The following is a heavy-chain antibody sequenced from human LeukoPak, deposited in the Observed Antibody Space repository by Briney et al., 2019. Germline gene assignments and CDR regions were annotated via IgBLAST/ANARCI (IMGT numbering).Heavy chain of an antibody. CDR1: GFTFSNNA. V-gene: IGHV4-39*01. CDR3: ARHYGP. Sequence: GSLRLSCAASGFTFSNNAMSWIRQPPGKGPEWIGSIYDSGSTYYNPSLKSRVTISVDTSKNQFSLKLNSVTAADTAVYYCARHYGPWGQGTLVTVSS. J-gene: IGHJ5*02. D-gene: IGHD3-10*01. CDR2: IYDSGST.